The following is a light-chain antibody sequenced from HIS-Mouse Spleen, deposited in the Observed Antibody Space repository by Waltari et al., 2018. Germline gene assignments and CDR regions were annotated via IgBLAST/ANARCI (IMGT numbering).Light chain of an antibody. CDR2: AAS. CDR3: QQYYSYPYT. V-gene: IGKV1-8*01. J-gene: IGKJ2*01. CDR1: QGISSY. Sequence: AIRMTQSPSSLSASTVDRVTITFRASQGISSYLAWYQQKPGKAPKLLIYAASTLQSGVPSRFSGSGSGTDFTLTISCLQSEDFATYYCQQYYSYPYTFGQGTKLEIK.